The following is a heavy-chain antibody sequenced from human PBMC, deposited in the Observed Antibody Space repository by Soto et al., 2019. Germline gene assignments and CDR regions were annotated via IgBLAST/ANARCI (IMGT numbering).Heavy chain of an antibody. CDR2: TYYRSKWNT. CDR1: GDSVSSNSAA. V-gene: IGHV6-1*01. CDR3: VRERGYDSGWVTRWFDP. J-gene: IGHJ5*02. Sequence: PSQTLSLTCAISGDSVSSNSAAWNWLRQSPSRGLEWLGRTYYRSKWNTDYAISVNGRITINPDTSKNQFSLLLNSVTPEDTAVDFCVRERGYDSGWVTRWFDPWGQGTLVTVSS. D-gene: IGHD6-19*01.